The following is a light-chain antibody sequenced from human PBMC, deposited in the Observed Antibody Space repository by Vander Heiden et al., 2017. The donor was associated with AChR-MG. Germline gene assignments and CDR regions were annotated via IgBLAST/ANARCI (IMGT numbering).Light chain of an antibody. Sequence: DIQMTQSPSSLSASVGDRVTITCRASQSISSYLNWYQQKPVKAPKLLIYAASSLQSGVPSRFSGSASGTDFTLTISSLQPEDFATYYCQRSDSTPCTFGQGTKVEIK. CDR1: QSISSY. J-gene: IGKJ1*01. CDR2: AAS. V-gene: IGKV1-39*01. CDR3: QRSDSTPCT.